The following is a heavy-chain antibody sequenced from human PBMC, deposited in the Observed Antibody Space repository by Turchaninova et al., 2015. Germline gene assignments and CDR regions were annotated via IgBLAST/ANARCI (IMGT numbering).Heavy chain of an antibody. Sequence: QVQLVQSGAVVKKPGASVKVSCRASGFTFPAYHPHWGGQAQGRGLGWMGGITANTGGANHALSFQGRVTITRDTSINTAYMELSSLTSDDTAVYYCARDPQDGYACLDYWGQGTLVTVSS. D-gene: IGHD5-18*01. CDR3: ARDPQDGYACLDY. J-gene: IGHJ4*02. CDR1: GFTFPAYH. V-gene: IGHV1-2*02. CDR2: ITANTGGA.